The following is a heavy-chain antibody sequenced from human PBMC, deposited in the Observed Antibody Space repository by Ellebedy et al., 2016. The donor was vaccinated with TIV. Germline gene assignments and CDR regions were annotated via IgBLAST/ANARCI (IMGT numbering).Heavy chain of an antibody. CDR2: SHYNGNT. Sequence: SETLSLXXTVSGGPISSSSYYWGWIRQPPGKGLEWIGISHYNGNTFYNPSLKSRVTILLDTSKNHFSLSLTSVTAADTAVYYCARLEGGTFFYYYYGMDVWGQGTTVIVSS. CDR3: ARLEGGTFFYYYYGMDV. V-gene: IGHV4-39*07. D-gene: IGHD1-26*01. J-gene: IGHJ6*02. CDR1: GGPISSSSYY.